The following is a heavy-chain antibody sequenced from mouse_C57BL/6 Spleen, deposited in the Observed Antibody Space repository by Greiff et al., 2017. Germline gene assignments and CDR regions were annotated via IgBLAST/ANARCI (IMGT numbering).Heavy chain of an antibody. D-gene: IGHD2-4*01. J-gene: IGHJ2*01. V-gene: IGHV1-81*01. Sequence: QVHVKQSGAELARPGASVKLSCKASGYTFTSYGISWVKQRTGQGLEWIGEIYPRSGNTYYNEKFKGKDTLTADKSSSTAYMELRCLKSEDYAVDSGARAGNDYDGYFDYWGQGTTLTVSS. CDR2: IYPRSGNT. CDR3: ARAGNDYDGYFDY. CDR1: GYTFTSYG.